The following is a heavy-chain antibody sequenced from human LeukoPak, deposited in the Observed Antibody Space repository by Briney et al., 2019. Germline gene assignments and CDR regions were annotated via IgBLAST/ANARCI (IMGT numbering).Heavy chain of an antibody. J-gene: IGHJ3*02. D-gene: IGHD2-2*01. CDR1: GFTFSTYW. V-gene: IGHV3-74*01. CDR2: LSTDGTTT. Sequence: GGSLRLSCAASGFTFSTYWMHWVRLAPGKGLEWVSRLSTDGTTTVSADSVKGRFTISRDNVKNIMYLQLSSLRDEDTAVYYCARQVIPDNSLDIWGPGTTVTVSS. CDR3: ARQVIPDNSLDI.